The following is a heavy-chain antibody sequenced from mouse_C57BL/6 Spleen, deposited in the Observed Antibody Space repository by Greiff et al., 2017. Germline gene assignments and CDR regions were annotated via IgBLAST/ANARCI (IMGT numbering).Heavy chain of an antibody. CDR2: IYPGSGST. V-gene: IGHV1-55*01. J-gene: IGHJ1*03. CDR3: ARPRYYGSSYWYFDV. D-gene: IGHD1-1*01. Sequence: QVQLQQPGAELVKPGASVKMSCKASGYTFTSYWITWVKQRPGQGLEWIGDIYPGSGSTNYNEKFKSKATLTVDTSSSTAYMQLSSLTSEDSAVXYCARPRYYGSSYWYFDVWGTGATGTVSS. CDR1: GYTFTSYW.